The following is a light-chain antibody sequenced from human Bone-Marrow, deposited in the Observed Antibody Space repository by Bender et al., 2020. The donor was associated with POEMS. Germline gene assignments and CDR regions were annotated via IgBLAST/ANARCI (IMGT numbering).Light chain of an antibody. Sequence: QSALTQPPSASGSPGQSITISCTGTSNDVGNYEYVSWYQHHPGKAPKVIIYDVSNRPSGVSNRFSGSKSGNTASLTISGLQAEDEGDYYCQSYDNSLGGWVFGGGTKLTVL. J-gene: IGLJ3*02. V-gene: IGLV2-14*03. CDR1: SNDVGNYEY. CDR2: DVS. CDR3: QSYDNSLGGWV.